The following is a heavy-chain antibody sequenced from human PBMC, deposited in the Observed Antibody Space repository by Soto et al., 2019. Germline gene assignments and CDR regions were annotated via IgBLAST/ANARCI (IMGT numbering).Heavy chain of an antibody. V-gene: IGHV4-34*01. CDR3: ARSAYYYDSSGYYSGRRAFDI. D-gene: IGHD3-22*01. Sequence: SETLSLTCAVYGGSFSGYYWSWIRQPPGKGLEWTGEINHSGSTNYNPSLKSRVTISVDTSKNQFSLKLSSVTAADTAVYYCARSAYYYDSSGYYSGRRAFDIWGQGTMVTVSS. CDR1: GGSFSGYY. J-gene: IGHJ3*02. CDR2: INHSGST.